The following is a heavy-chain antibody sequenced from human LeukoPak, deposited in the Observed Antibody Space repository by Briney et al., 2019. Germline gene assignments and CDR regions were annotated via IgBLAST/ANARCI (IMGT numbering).Heavy chain of an antibody. CDR3: ASLLNGGVSHWFDP. Sequence: SETLSLTCTVSGASISNSNYYWGWLRQPPGKGLEWIGNIYYSGSTYYNPSLKSRVTISVDTSKNQFSLKVNSVTAADTAVYYCASLLNGGVSHWFDPWGQGTLVTVSS. D-gene: IGHD7-27*01. CDR1: GASISNSNYY. V-gene: IGHV4-39*01. CDR2: IYYSGST. J-gene: IGHJ5*02.